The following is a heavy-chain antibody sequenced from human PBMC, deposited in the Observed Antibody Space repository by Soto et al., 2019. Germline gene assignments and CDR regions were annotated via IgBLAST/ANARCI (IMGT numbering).Heavy chain of an antibody. Sequence: QVQLVQSGAEVKKPGSSVKVSCKASGGTFSSYAISWVRQAPGQGLEWMGGIIPIFGTANYAQKFQGRVTIHADESTRTAYMELRSLRSEKTAVYYCARDDRSWYDRPFRFEPWGQGTLVTVSS. V-gene: IGHV1-69*01. CDR3: ARDDRSWYDRPFRFEP. CDR2: IIPIFGTA. D-gene: IGHD6-13*01. J-gene: IGHJ5*02. CDR1: GGTFSSYA.